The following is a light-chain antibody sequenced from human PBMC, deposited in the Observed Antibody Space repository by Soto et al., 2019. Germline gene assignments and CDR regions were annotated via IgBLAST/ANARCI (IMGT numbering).Light chain of an antibody. Sequence: QSALTQPASVSGSPGQSITISCTGTSSDVGSYNVVSWYQQHPGKAPKLMIYEGRKRPSGISNRFSGSKSGNTASLTISGLQAEDEADYYCCSYAGSSTHVIFGGGTQLTVL. CDR1: SSDVGSYNV. V-gene: IGLV2-23*01. J-gene: IGLJ2*01. CDR3: CSYAGSSTHVI. CDR2: EGR.